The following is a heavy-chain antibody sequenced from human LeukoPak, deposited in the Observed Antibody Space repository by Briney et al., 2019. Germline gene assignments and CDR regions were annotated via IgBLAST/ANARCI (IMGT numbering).Heavy chain of an antibody. Sequence: GSLRLSCAASGFTFSSHWINWVRQAPGKGLEWVANIQQVANRKYYVDSVKGRFTISRDNDRNSVYLQMNSLRVEDTAVYYCARGATDDSNDFYGLDVWGQGTTVTVSS. CDR1: GFTFSSHW. CDR3: ARGATDDSNDFYGLDV. V-gene: IGHV3-7*03. J-gene: IGHJ6*02. CDR2: IQQVANRK. D-gene: IGHD4-11*01.